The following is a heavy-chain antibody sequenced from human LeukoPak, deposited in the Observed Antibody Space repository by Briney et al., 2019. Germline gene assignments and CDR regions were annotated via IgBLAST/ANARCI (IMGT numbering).Heavy chain of an antibody. CDR3: VTASYSSGWAPNYYYYYVDV. CDR1: GGSISSYY. CDR2: IYTSGST. Sequence: PSETLSLTCTVSGGSISSYYWSWIRQPAGKGLEWIGRIYTSGSTNYNPSLKSRVTMSVDTSKNQFSLKLSSVTAADTAVYYCVTASYSSGWAPNYYYYYVDVWGKGTTVTISS. D-gene: IGHD6-19*01. J-gene: IGHJ6*03. V-gene: IGHV4-4*07.